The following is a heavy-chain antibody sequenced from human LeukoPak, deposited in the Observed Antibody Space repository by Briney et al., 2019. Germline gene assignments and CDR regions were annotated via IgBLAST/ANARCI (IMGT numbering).Heavy chain of an antibody. Sequence: PSETLSLTCTVSGGSISGFYWSWIRQSPGKGLEWIGYVYYSGSTNYNPSLKSRVTISVDTSKNQFSLKLSSVTAADTAVYYCARPTVAAAATYPWGQGILVTVSS. V-gene: IGHV4-59*08. CDR2: VYYSGST. CDR1: GGSISGFY. CDR3: ARPTVAAAATYP. D-gene: IGHD6-13*01. J-gene: IGHJ5*02.